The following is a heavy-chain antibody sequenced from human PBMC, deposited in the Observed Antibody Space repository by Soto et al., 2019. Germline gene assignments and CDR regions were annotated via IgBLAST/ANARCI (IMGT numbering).Heavy chain of an antibody. CDR3: ARSHFGYDAFDI. D-gene: IGHD6-25*01. J-gene: IGHJ3*02. V-gene: IGHV3-33*01. CDR2: IWYDGSNK. CDR1: GFTFSSYG. Sequence: GGSLRLSCAASGFTFSSYGMHWVRQAPGKGLEWVAVIWYDGSNKYYADSVKGRFTISRDNSKNTLYLQMNSLRAEDTAVYYCARSHFGYDAFDIWGQGTMVTVSS.